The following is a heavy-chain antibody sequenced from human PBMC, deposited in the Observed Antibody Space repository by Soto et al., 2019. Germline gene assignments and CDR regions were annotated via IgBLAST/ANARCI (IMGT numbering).Heavy chain of an antibody. Sequence: EVLLLESGGGLVQPGGSLRLSCAASAFTFGTYGTTWVRQAPGRGLEWVSGIDAGSGKIFYAHFVKVRFIISRDNSKNTLYLQMDSGGDEVTAIYYGTTWDGYADVWGQGTTVTVSS. D-gene: IGHD2-15*01. J-gene: IGHJ6*01. CDR1: AFTFGTYG. CDR2: IDAGSGKI. V-gene: IGHV3-23*03. CDR3: TTWDGYADV.